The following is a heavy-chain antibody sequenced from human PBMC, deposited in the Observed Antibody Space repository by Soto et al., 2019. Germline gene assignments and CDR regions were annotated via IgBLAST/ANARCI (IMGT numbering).Heavy chain of an antibody. CDR3: ARGDATKIVVTTYYAMDV. D-gene: IGHD3-22*01. J-gene: IGHJ6*02. V-gene: IGHV1-69*12. CDR1: GGSLSNYG. Sequence: QVQLVQSGAEMEKPGSSVKVSCKASGGSLSNYGISWVRQAPGQGLEWMGAIIPVFGTPNYAQKFQDRVTITADESTTTVYMEVRSLTSEDTAVYYCARGDATKIVVTTYYAMDVWGQGTTVTVSS. CDR2: IIPVFGTP.